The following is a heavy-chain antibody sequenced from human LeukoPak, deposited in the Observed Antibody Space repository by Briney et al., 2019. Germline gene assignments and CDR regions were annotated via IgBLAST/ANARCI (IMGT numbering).Heavy chain of an antibody. J-gene: IGHJ5*02. Sequence: KPSETLSLTCAVYGGSFSGYYWSWIRQPPGKGLEWIGEINHSGSTNYNPSLKSRVTISVDTSKNQFSLKLSSVTAADTAVYYCARDISYYYGSGSSYNWFDPWGQGTLVTVSS. CDR2: INHSGST. V-gene: IGHV4-34*01. CDR3: ARDISYYYGSGSSYNWFDP. D-gene: IGHD3-10*01. CDR1: GGSFSGYY.